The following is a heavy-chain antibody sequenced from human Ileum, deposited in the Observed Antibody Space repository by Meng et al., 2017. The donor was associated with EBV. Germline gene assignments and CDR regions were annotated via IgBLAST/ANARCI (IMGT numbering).Heavy chain of an antibody. CDR1: GGSISISNW. CDR3: ARVGQWLPIDY. D-gene: IGHD6-19*01. Sequence: QLQLQDAGPGLVKPSVTLSLTCAVSGGSISISNWWSWVRQPPGKGLEWIGEIYHSGSTNYNPFLKSRVTISVDKSKNQFSLNLSSVTAADTAVYYCARVGQWLPIDYWGQGTLVTVSS. CDR2: IYHSGST. J-gene: IGHJ4*02. V-gene: IGHV4-4*02.